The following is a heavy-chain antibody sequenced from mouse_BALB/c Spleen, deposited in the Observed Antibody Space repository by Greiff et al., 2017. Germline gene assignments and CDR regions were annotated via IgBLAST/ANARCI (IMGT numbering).Heavy chain of an antibody. CDR2: INPYNDGT. Sequence: VQLQQSGPELVKPGASVKMSCKASGYTFTSYVMHWVKQKPGQGLEWIGYINPYNDGTKYNEKFKGKATLTSDKSSITAYVEHSSLTSEDSAVCYCAAYETWFAYWGQGTLVTVSA. CDR1: GYTFTSYV. D-gene: IGHD2-3*01. CDR3: AAYETWFAY. J-gene: IGHJ3*01. V-gene: IGHV1-14*01.